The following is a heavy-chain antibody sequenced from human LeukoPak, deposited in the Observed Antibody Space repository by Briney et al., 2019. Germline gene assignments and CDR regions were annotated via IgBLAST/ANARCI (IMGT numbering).Heavy chain of an antibody. V-gene: IGHV3-30*18. CDR3: AKDEHYYDSSGYYVY. D-gene: IGHD3-22*01. J-gene: IGHJ4*02. CDR2: ISYDGSNK. CDR1: GFTFSSYG. Sequence: GSLRLSCAASGFTFSSYGMHWVRQAPGKGLEWVAVISYDGSNKYYADSVKGRFTISRDNSKNTLYLQMNSLRAEDTAVYYCAKDEHYYDSSGYYVYWGQGTLVTVSS.